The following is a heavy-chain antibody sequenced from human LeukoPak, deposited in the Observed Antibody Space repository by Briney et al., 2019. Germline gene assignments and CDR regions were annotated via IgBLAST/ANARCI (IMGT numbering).Heavy chain of an antibody. V-gene: IGHV4-61*02. J-gene: IGHJ4*02. CDR1: GYSISSGSYY. CDR3: ARIGASGWYQPIDY. CDR2: IYTSGST. D-gene: IGHD6-19*01. Sequence: SETLSLTCTVSGYSISSGSYYWSWIRQPAGKGLEWIGRIYTSGSTNYNPSLKSRVTISVDTSKNQFSLKLSSVTAADTAVYYCARIGASGWYQPIDYWGQGTLVTVSS.